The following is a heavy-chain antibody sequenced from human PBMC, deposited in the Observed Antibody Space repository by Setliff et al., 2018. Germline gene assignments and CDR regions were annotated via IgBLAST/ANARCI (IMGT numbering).Heavy chain of an antibody. Sequence: GESLKISCAASGFVFGTYGMHWVRQAPGKGLEWLSKISGDGITIFYADSVRGRFTISRDNAKNSVFLQMNSLRADDTAVYYCVGSGTCSYWGQGTLVTVSS. CDR1: GFVFGTYG. CDR3: VGSGTCSY. J-gene: IGHJ4*02. V-gene: IGHV3-48*04. D-gene: IGHD3-10*01. CDR2: ISGDGITI.